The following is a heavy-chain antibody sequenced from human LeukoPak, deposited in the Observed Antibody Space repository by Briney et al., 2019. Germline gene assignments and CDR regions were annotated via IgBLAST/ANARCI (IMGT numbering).Heavy chain of an antibody. V-gene: IGHV3-30*18. Sequence: PGGSLRLSCAASGFTFSSYGMHWVRQAPGKGLEWVAVISYDGSNKYYADSVKGRFTISRDNSKNTLYLQMNSLRAEDTAVYYCANLYGIAAAKGMVFDIWGQGTMVTVSS. CDR1: GFTFSSYG. CDR2: ISYDGSNK. D-gene: IGHD6-13*01. J-gene: IGHJ3*02. CDR3: ANLYGIAAAKGMVFDI.